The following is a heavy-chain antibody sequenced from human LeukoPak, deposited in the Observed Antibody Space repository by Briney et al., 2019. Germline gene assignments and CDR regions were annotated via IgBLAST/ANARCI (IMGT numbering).Heavy chain of an antibody. V-gene: IGHV4-59*01. CDR1: GDSITSYY. CDR2: IHHTGKN. D-gene: IGHD1-1*01. J-gene: IGHJ4*02. Sequence: SETLSLTCTVSGDSITSYYWNWVRQSPEKGLEWIGYIHHTGKNYYNPSLKSRITMSVDTSKSQYFLKLSSVTAADTAVYYCAKWHERLLAFDSWGQGTLVTVSS. CDR3: AKWHERLLAFDS.